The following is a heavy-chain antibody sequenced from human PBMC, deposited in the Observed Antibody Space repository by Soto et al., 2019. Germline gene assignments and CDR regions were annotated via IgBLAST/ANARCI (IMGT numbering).Heavy chain of an antibody. CDR1: GGTFSSYA. D-gene: IGHD5-12*01. Sequence: QVQLVQSGAEVKKPGSSVKVSCKASGGTFSSYAISWVRQAPGQGLEWMGGFIPIFGTANYAQKFQGRVTITAGVTTSTVYMKQNSMISEDKAEYYCAKVPGGNRYLNPSGSGLYFVCGGQEALVSV. CDR3: AKVPGGNRYLNPSGSGLYFVC. CDR2: FIPIFGTA. V-gene: IGHV1-69*12. J-gene: IGHJ4*02.